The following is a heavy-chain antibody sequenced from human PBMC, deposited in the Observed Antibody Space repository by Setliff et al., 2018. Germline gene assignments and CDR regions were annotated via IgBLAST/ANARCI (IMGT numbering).Heavy chain of an antibody. CDR3: AKAPYCSGGSCSSAYIFDH. D-gene: IGHD2-15*01. CDR2: ISRKSDSM. V-gene: IGHV3-9*01. Sequence: SLRLSCAASGFTFHGSAMHWVRQAPGKGLEWVSGISRKSDSMGYADSVKGRFTMTRDNAKNSLYLQMNSLRPEDTALYYCAKAPYCSGGSCSSAYIFDHWGQGTLVTVSS. J-gene: IGHJ4*02. CDR1: GFTFHGSA.